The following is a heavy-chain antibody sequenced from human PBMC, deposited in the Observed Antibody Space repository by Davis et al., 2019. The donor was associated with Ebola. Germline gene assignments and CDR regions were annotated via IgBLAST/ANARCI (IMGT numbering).Heavy chain of an antibody. D-gene: IGHD3-9*01. J-gene: IGHJ3*02. V-gene: IGHV5-51*01. CDR2: IFTGDSDT. CDR1: GNSFNSHW. CDR3: ASLRRSITGFDDGYDI. Sequence: GESLKISCKDSGNSFNSHWIGWVRQLPGKGLEWMGVIFTGDSDTRYSPSFRGQVTISADNSIKTAFLHWSSLKASDTAIYYCASLRRSITGFDDGYDIWGQETMVTVSS.